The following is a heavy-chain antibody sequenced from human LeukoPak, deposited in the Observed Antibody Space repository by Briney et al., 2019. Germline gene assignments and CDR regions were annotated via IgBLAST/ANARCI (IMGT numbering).Heavy chain of an antibody. CDR1: GFTFSSYG. D-gene: IGHD4/OR15-4a*01. CDR3: ARGSPVETNYYFDY. Sequence: GGSLRLSCAASGFTFSSYGMHWVRQAPGKGLEWVANIKQDGSEKYYVDSVKGRFTISRDNAKNSLYLQMNSLRAEDTAVYYCARGSPVETNYYFDYWGQGTLVTVSS. J-gene: IGHJ4*02. V-gene: IGHV3-7*01. CDR2: IKQDGSEK.